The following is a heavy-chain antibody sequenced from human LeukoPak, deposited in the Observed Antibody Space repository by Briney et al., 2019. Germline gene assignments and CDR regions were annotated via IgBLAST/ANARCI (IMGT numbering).Heavy chain of an antibody. CDR1: GFTLSSYS. Sequence: GSLRLSCAASGFTLSSYSMNWVRQAPGKGLEWVSSISRSGSTKYYADSVKGRFTISRDNAKNSLFLQMNSLRAEDTAVYYCARDKRRGSYRLFDYWGQGTLVTVSS. CDR2: ISRSGSTK. J-gene: IGHJ4*02. CDR3: ARDKRRGSYRLFDY. D-gene: IGHD1-26*01. V-gene: IGHV3-48*04.